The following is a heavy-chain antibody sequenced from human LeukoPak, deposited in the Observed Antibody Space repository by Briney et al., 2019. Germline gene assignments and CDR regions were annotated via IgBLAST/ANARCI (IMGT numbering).Heavy chain of an antibody. Sequence: PGGSLRLSCAASGFTFSSYAMSWVRQAPGKGLEWVSAISGSGGSTYYVDSVKGRFTISRDNSKNTLYLQMNSLRAEDTAVYYCAKDDCSSTSCPSDYWGQGTLVTVSS. CDR3: AKDDCSSTSCPSDY. CDR1: GFTFSSYA. V-gene: IGHV3-23*01. CDR2: ISGSGGST. D-gene: IGHD2-2*01. J-gene: IGHJ4*02.